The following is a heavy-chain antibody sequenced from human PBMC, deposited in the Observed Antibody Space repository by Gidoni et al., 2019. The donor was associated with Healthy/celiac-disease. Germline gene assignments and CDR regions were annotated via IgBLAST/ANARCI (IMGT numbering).Heavy chain of an antibody. CDR2: ISGRGGST. D-gene: IGHD3-22*01. CDR3: AKDLPDYYDSSGYTYYFDY. V-gene: IGHV3-23*01. J-gene: IGHJ4*02. Sequence: EVQLLEAGGGWLQPGRSLRLACAASGFHFSRYARSWVRQAPGKGLEWVAAISGRGGSTYYADSVKGRFTISSYNSKNPLYLQLNSLRAADTAVYYCAKDLPDYYDSSGYTYYFDYWGQGTLVTVSS. CDR1: GFHFSRYA.